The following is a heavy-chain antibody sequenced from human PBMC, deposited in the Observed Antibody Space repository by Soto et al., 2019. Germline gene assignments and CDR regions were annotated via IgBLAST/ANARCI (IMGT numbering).Heavy chain of an antibody. J-gene: IGHJ5*02. CDR2: IYYSGST. Sequence: QVRLQESGPGLVKVSETLSLTCTVSGGSISSNYWSWIRQPPGKGLEWIGYIYYSGSTNYNSSLKSRVTISVHTSKNQFSLKLTSVTAADTAVYYCARIDPPLMLAWFDPWGQGTLVTVSS. CDR3: ARIDPPLMLAWFDP. V-gene: IGHV4-59*01. D-gene: IGHD2-8*01. CDR1: GGSISSNY.